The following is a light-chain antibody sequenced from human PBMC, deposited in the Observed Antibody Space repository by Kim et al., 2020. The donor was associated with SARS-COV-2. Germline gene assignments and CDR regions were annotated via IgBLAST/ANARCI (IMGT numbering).Light chain of an antibody. CDR2: GTS. J-gene: IGKJ1*01. CDR1: RSVTSDY. V-gene: IGKV3-20*01. Sequence: DIVLTQSPGTLSLSPGGRATLSCRASRSVTSDYLAWYQHKPGQIPRLLMFGTSKRATGIPDRFTGSGSGTDFTLTISRLEPEDFAVYYCQQYGSSPVTFGQGTKVDIK. CDR3: QQYGSSPVT.